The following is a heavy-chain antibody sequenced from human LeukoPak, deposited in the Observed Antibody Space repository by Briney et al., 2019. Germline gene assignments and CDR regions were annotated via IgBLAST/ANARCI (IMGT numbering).Heavy chain of an antibody. CDR3: ARDRXANXFDY. Sequence: GGSLRLSCAASGFTVSSNYMSWVRQAPGKGLEWVAVIWYDGSNKYYADSVKGRFTISRDNSKNTLYLQMNSLRAEDTAVYYCARDRXANXFDYWGQGTLVTVSS. J-gene: IGHJ4*02. CDR1: GFTVSSNY. V-gene: IGHV3-33*08. CDR2: IWYDGSNK. D-gene: IGHD1-14*01.